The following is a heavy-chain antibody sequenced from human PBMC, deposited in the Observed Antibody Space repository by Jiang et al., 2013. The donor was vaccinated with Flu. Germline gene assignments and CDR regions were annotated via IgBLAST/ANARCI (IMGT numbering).Heavy chain of an antibody. Sequence: LLKPSETLSLTCAVYGGSFSGYYWSWIRQPPGKGLEWIGEINHSGSTNYNPSLKSRVTISVDTSKNQFSLKLSSVTAADTAVYYCARGPSYYDSSVPWFDPWGQGTLVTVSS. V-gene: IGHV4-34*01. CDR3: ARGPSYYDSSVPWFDP. D-gene: IGHD3-22*01. CDR2: INHSGST. J-gene: IGHJ5*02. CDR1: GGSFSGYY.